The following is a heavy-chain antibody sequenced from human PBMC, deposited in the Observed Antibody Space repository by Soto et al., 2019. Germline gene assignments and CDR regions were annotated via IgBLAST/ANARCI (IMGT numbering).Heavy chain of an antibody. CDR3: ARGDSTDCSNGVCSFFYNHDMDV. CDR2: INPKSGGT. V-gene: IGHV1-2*04. D-gene: IGHD2-8*01. J-gene: IGHJ6*02. CDR1: GYSFTDYH. Sequence: ASVKVSRKASGYSFTDYHIHWVRQAPGQGLEWLGRINPKSGGTSTAQKFQGWVTMTTDTSISTASMELTRLTSDDTAIYYCARGDSTDCSNGVCSFFYNHDMDVWGQGTTVTVSS.